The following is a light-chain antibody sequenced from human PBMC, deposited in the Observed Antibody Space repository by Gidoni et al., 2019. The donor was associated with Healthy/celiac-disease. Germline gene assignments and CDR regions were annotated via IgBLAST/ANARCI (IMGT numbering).Light chain of an antibody. CDR3: QQYYSYPLT. CDR2: AAS. Sequence: AIRMTQSPSSLSASTGDRVTITCRASQGISSYLAWYQKKPGKAPKLLIYAASTLQSGVPSRFSGSGSVTDFTLTISCLQSEDFATYYCQQYYSYPLTFGQGTKVEIK. V-gene: IGKV1-8*01. J-gene: IGKJ1*01. CDR1: QGISSY.